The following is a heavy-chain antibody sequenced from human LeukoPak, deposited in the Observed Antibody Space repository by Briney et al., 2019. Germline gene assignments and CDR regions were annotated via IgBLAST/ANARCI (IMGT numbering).Heavy chain of an antibody. CDR3: ARVRGAIPGDAFDI. D-gene: IGHD3-10*01. CDR2: IYGGNST. J-gene: IGHJ3*02. V-gene: IGHV3-66*01. CDR1: GFIVSDNY. Sequence: PVGSLRLSSAASGFIVSDNYMSWVRQAPGKGLEWLAVIYGGNSTYYAASVKGRFTISRDTSKNTLYLQMNSLRAEDTAVYYCARVRGAIPGDAFDIWGQGTMVTVSS.